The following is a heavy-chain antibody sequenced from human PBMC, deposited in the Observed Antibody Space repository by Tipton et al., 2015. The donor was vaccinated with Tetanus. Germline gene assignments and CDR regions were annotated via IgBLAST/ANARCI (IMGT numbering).Heavy chain of an antibody. CDR2: TWSHGGNI. Sequence: SLRLSCATSGFIFNSYGIHWVRQAPGKGLEWVAVTWSHGGNIYYADSVKGRCAVSRHNSNHMVSLQMNSLRAEDSAMYYCVRDGYNFGPHWNFDLWGRGTLVTVSS. V-gene: IGHV3-33*01. CDR3: VRDGYNFGPHWNFDL. J-gene: IGHJ2*01. D-gene: IGHD5-24*01. CDR1: GFIFNSYG.